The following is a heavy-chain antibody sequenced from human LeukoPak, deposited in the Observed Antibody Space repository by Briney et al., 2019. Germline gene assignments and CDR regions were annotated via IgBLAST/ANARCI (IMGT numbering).Heavy chain of an antibody. CDR2: INPNSGGT. V-gene: IGHV1-2*02. CDR3: ARDVDIVVVPAASGY. J-gene: IGHJ4*02. CDR1: GYTFTGYY. D-gene: IGHD2-2*03. Sequence: ASVKVSCKASGYTFTGYYMHWVRQAPGQGLEWMGWINPNSGGTNYAQKFQGRVTMTRDTSISTAYMELSRLRSDDTAVYYCARDVDIVVVPAASGYWGQGTLVTVSS.